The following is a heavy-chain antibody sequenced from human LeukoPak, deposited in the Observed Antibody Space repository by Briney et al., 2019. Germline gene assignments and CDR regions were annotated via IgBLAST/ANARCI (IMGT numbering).Heavy chain of an antibody. CDR2: IYYSGST. Sequence: PSETLSLTCTVSGGSISSSSYYWGWIRQPPGKGLEWIGSIYYSGSTYYNPSLKSRVTISVDTSKNQFSLKLSSVTAADTAVYYCARERGITGTHDYWGQGTLVTVSS. V-gene: IGHV4-39*07. CDR3: ARERGITGTHDY. D-gene: IGHD1-20*01. CDR1: GGSISSSSYY. J-gene: IGHJ4*02.